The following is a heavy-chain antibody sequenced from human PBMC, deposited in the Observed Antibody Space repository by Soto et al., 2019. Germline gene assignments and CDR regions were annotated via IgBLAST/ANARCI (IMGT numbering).Heavy chain of an antibody. Sequence: QVQLQQWGAGLLKPSETLSLTCAVYGGSFSGYYWSWIRQPPGKGLEWIGEINHSGSTNYNPSLKSRVTISVDTSKHQFSLKLSSVTAADTAVYYCAREHVSGWGNDYWGQGTLVTVSS. CDR2: INHSGST. J-gene: IGHJ4*02. CDR1: GGSFSGYY. D-gene: IGHD6-19*01. CDR3: AREHVSGWGNDY. V-gene: IGHV4-34*01.